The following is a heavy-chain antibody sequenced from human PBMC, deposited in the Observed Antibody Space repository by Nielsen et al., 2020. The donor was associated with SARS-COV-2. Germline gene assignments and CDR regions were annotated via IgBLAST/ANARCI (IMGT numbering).Heavy chain of an antibody. Sequence: SCAASGFTFSSYGMHWVRQAPGKGLEWVAVISYDGSNKYYADSVKGRFTISRDNSKNTLYLQMNSLRAEDTAVYYCAKDQRVPAAGIYDYWGQGTLVTVSS. V-gene: IGHV3-30*18. CDR3: AKDQRVPAAGIYDY. CDR1: GFTFSSYG. D-gene: IGHD6-13*01. J-gene: IGHJ4*02. CDR2: ISYDGSNK.